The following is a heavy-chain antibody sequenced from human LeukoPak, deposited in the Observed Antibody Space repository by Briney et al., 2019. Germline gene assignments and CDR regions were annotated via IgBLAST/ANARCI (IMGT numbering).Heavy chain of an antibody. CDR1: GGSFSGYY. V-gene: IGHV4-34*01. D-gene: IGHD3-10*01. CDR3: ASSSFKLLWFGELAY. J-gene: IGHJ4*02. Sequence: SETLSLTCAVYGGSFSGYYWSWIRQPPGKGLEWIGEINHSGSTNYNPSLKSRVTISVDTSKNQFSLKPSSVTAADTAVYYCASSSFKLLWFGELAYWGQGTLVTVSS. CDR2: INHSGST.